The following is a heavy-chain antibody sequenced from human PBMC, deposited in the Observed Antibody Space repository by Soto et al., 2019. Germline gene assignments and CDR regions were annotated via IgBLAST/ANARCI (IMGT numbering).Heavy chain of an antibody. J-gene: IGHJ6*02. Sequence: PGGSLRLSCAASGFTFDDYTMHWVRQAPGKGLEWVSLISWDGGSTYYADSVKGRFTISRDNSKNSLYLQMNSLRTEDTALYYCAKDMEDTAMVKIYGMDVWGQGTTVTVSS. V-gene: IGHV3-43*01. CDR3: AKDMEDTAMVKIYGMDV. CDR2: ISWDGGST. CDR1: GFTFDDYT. D-gene: IGHD5-18*01.